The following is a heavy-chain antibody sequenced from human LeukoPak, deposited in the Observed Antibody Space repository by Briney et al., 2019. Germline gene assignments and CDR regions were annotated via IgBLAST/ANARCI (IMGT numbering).Heavy chain of an antibody. CDR1: GYTFNSYA. CDR2: ISGSGTST. J-gene: IGHJ4*02. V-gene: IGHV3-23*01. D-gene: IGHD2/OR15-2a*01. CDR3: AKEPASGFCFDY. Sequence: PGGSLRLSCTASGYTFNSYAMSWVRQAPGKGLEWVSGISGSGTSTYYADSVKGRFTISRDNSKNTLYLQMNSLRAEDTALYYCAKEPASGFCFDYWGQGTLVTVSS.